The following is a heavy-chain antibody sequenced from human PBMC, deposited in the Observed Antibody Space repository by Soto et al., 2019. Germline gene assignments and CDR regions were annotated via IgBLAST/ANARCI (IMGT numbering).Heavy chain of an antibody. CDR2: ISYSGST. CDR3: ARDKGDGYNYLLDC. Sequence: PSETLSLTCTVSGDSIGNYYWSWIRQPPGKGLEWIGYISYSGSTNYNPSLKSRVTMSLDTSKNQFSLRLSSVTAADTAVYYCARDKGDGYNYLLDCWGQGMLVTVS. D-gene: IGHD5-12*01. CDR1: GDSIGNYY. V-gene: IGHV4-59*01. J-gene: IGHJ4*02.